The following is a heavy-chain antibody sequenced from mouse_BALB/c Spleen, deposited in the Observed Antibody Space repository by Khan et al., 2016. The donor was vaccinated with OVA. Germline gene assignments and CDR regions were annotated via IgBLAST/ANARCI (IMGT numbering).Heavy chain of an antibody. CDR3: ARIYGGDFDC. J-gene: IGHJ2*01. CDR1: GFSITSDYA. V-gene: IGHV3-2*02. D-gene: IGHD1-1*01. Sequence: EVQLQESGPGLVKPSQSLSLTCTVSGFSITSDYAWNWIRQFPGNKLEWMGFISYSGNTNYNPSLKSRISITRDTSKNQFFLQLNSVTTEDTDTYYCARIYGGDFDCWGQGTTLTVSS. CDR2: ISYSGNT.